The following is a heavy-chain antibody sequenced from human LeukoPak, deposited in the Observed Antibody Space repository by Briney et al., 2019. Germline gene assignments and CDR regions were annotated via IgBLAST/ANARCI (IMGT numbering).Heavy chain of an antibody. CDR2: IYHSGTP. J-gene: IGHJ4*02. CDR3: ARLYYYDSSGYYLDY. V-gene: IGHV4-30-2*01. D-gene: IGHD3-22*01. CDR1: GGALSSGGYY. Sequence: SQTLSLTCTVSGGALSSGGYYWTWIRQPPGKGLEWIGNIYHSGTPYYNPSLKSRVTLSVDRSKNQFSLKMTSVTAADTAVYYCARLYYYDSSGYYLDYWGQGTLVTVSS.